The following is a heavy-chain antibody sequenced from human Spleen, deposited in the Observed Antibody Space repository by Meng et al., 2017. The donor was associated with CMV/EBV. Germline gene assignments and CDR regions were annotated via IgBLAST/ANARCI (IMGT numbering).Heavy chain of an antibody. CDR2: LIPLLDIA. CDR1: GGTFTSYT. CDR3: AREDCSSTSCQIGNYYYHYYGMDV. Sequence: SVKVSCKASGGTFTSYTINWVRQAPGQGLEWMGRLIPLLDIANYAQNFQGRVTITADKSTSTAYMELSRLRSDDTAVYYCAREDCSSTSCQIGNYYYHYYGMDVWGQGTTVTVSS. D-gene: IGHD2-2*01. J-gene: IGHJ6*02. V-gene: IGHV1-69*04.